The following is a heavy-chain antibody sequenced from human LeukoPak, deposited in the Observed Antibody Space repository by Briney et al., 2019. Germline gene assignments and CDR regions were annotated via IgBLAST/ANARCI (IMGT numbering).Heavy chain of an antibody. Sequence: GGSLRLSCAASGFTFSSYWMSWVRQAPGKGLEWVANIKQDGSEKYYVDSVKGRFTISRDNAKNSLHLQMNSLRAEDTAVYYCASWVGGGRYFDYWGQGTLVTVSS. CDR3: ASWVGGGRYFDY. D-gene: IGHD3-16*01. V-gene: IGHV3-7*03. CDR2: IKQDGSEK. J-gene: IGHJ4*02. CDR1: GFTFSSYW.